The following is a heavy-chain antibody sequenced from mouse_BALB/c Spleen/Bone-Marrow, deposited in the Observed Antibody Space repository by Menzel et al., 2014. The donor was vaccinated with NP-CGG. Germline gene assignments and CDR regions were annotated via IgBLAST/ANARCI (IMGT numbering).Heavy chain of an antibody. Sequence: EVQLQESGGGLVQPGGSRKLSCAASGITFSSFGMHWVRQAPEKGLEWVAYISSGSSTIYYADTVKGRFTISRDNPKNTLFLQMTSLRSEDTAMYYCARDYGYAMDYWGLGTSVTVSS. V-gene: IGHV5-17*02. D-gene: IGHD1-1*01. J-gene: IGHJ4*01. CDR2: ISSGSSTI. CDR1: GITFSSFG. CDR3: ARDYGYAMDY.